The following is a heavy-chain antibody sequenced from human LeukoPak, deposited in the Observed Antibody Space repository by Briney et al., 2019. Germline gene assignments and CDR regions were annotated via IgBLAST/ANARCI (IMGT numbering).Heavy chain of an antibody. D-gene: IGHD1-26*01. CDR2: INHSVST. Sequence: SETLSLTCALYGGSFSGYYWSWIRPPPGGGLEWIGEINHSVSTNYKPSLKSRVTISVDTSKNQFYLKLSSVTAADTAVYYCARRSRGGSYYFDYWGQGTLVTVSS. V-gene: IGHV4-34*01. CDR1: GGSFSGYY. J-gene: IGHJ4*02. CDR3: ARRSRGGSYYFDY.